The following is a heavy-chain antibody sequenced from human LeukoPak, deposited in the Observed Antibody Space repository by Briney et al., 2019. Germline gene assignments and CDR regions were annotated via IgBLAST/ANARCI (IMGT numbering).Heavy chain of an antibody. D-gene: IGHD3-3*01. Sequence: PGGSLRLSCAAAGFSFSTYSMNWVRQAPGKGLEWVSYISSSSSSTIYYADAVKGRFTISRDNAKNSLYLQMNSLRDEDTAVYYCTRDTIFGEWGQGTLVTVSS. CDR1: GFSFSTYS. CDR3: TRDTIFGE. CDR2: ISSSSSSTI. V-gene: IGHV3-48*02. J-gene: IGHJ4*02.